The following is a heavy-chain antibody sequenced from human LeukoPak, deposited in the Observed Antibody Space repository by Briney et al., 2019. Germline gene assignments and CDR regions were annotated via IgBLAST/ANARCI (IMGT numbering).Heavy chain of an antibody. J-gene: IGHJ4*02. V-gene: IGHV4-61*02. Sequence: SETLSLTCTVSGGSISSGSYYWSWIRQPAGKGLEWIGRIYTSGSTNYNPSLKSRVTISVDTSKNQFSLKLSSVTAADTAVYYCARGGNYYDSSGYPLDYWGQGTLVTVSS. D-gene: IGHD3-22*01. CDR3: ARGGNYYDSSGYPLDY. CDR1: GGSISSGSYY. CDR2: IYTSGST.